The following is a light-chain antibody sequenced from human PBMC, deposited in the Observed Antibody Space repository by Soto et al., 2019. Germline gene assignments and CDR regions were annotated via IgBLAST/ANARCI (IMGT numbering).Light chain of an antibody. CDR2: SAS. CDR3: QQANSFPPT. Sequence: DIQMTQSPSFVSASVGDRVTITCRASQGIANWLAWYQQKPGKAPMLLIYSASTLQSGVPSRFSGSGSGTDFTITISSLQPEEFATYYCQQANSFPPTFGGGTRVDIK. V-gene: IGKV1-12*01. CDR1: QGIANW. J-gene: IGKJ4*01.